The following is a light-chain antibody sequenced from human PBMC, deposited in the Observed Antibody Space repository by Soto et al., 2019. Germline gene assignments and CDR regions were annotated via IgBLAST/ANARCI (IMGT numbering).Light chain of an antibody. CDR1: SSDVGGYKY. J-gene: IGLJ2*01. Sequence: SALTQPASVSGSPGQSITISCTGTSSDVGGYKYVSWYQQHPGKAPKLMIYDVSNRPSGVSNRFSGSKSGNTASLTISGLEAEDESDYYCSSYTSSSTYVVFGGGTKLTVL. V-gene: IGLV2-14*01. CDR2: DVS. CDR3: SSYTSSSTYVV.